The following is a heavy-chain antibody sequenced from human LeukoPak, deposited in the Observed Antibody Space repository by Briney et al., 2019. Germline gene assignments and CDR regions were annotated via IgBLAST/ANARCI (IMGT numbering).Heavy chain of an antibody. J-gene: IGHJ6*03. CDR3: ARVGQPPLHYYYYYMDV. CDR2: IYYSGST. Sequence: PSETLSLTCTVSGGCISSYYWSWIRQPPGKGLEWIGYIYYSGSTNYNPSLKSRLTISVDTSKNQFSLKLSSVTAADTAVYYCARVGQPPLHYYYYYMDVWGKGTTVTVSS. CDR1: GGCISSYY. D-gene: IGHD3-10*01. V-gene: IGHV4-59*01.